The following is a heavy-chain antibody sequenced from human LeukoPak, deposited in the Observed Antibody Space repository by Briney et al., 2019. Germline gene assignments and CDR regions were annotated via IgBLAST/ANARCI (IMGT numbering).Heavy chain of an antibody. V-gene: IGHV4-61*02. D-gene: IGHD1-26*01. J-gene: IGHJ5*02. CDR2: IYTSGST. Sequence: SQTLSLTCTVSGGSISSGSYYWSWIRQPAGKGLEWIGRIYTSGSTNYNPSLKSRVTMSVDRSKNQFSLKLSPVTAADTAVYYCARAVGSSESNWFDPWGQGALVTVSS. CDR3: ARAVGSSESNWFDP. CDR1: GGSISSGSYY.